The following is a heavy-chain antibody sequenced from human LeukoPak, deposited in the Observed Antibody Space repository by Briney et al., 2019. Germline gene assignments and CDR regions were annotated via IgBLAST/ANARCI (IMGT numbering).Heavy chain of an antibody. CDR3: ASESSSWYGGGAFDI. CDR2: IIPIFGTA. V-gene: IGHV1-69*05. CDR1: GGTFSSYA. J-gene: IGHJ3*02. Sequence: SVKVSCKASGGTFSSYAISWVRQAPGQGLEWMGGIIPIFGTANYAQKFQGRVTITTDESTSTAYMELRSLRSDDTAVYYCASESSSWYGGGAFDIWGQGTMVTVSS. D-gene: IGHD6-13*01.